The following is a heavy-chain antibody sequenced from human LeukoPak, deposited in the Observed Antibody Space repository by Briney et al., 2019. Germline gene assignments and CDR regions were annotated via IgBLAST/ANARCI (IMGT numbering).Heavy chain of an antibody. CDR2: INHSGST. Sequence: PSETLSLTCAVSGGSISSSNWWSWIRQPPGKGLEWIGEINHSGSTNYNPSLKSRVTISVDTSKNQFSLKLSSVTAADTAVYYCAREARRVKYSSSWYGPERYYFDYWGQGTLVTVSS. J-gene: IGHJ4*02. V-gene: IGHV4-4*02. CDR3: AREARRVKYSSSWYGPERYYFDY. D-gene: IGHD6-13*01. CDR1: GGSISSSNW.